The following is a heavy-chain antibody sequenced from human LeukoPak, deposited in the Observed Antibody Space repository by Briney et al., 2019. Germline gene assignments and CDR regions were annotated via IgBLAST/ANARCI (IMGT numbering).Heavy chain of an antibody. CDR2: INAGNGNT. V-gene: IGHV1-3*01. J-gene: IGHJ4*02. CDR3: ARGDYCDSSGYYGPDY. CDR1: GYTFTSYA. D-gene: IGHD3-22*01. Sequence: ASVKVSCKASGYTFTSYAMHWVRQAPGQRLEWMGWINAGNGNTKYSQKFQGRVTITRDTSASTAYMELSSLRSEDTAVYYCARGDYCDSSGYYGPDYWGQGTLVTVSS.